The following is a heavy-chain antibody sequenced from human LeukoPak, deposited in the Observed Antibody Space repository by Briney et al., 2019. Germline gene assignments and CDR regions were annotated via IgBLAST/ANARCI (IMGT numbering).Heavy chain of an antibody. CDR2: ISYDGSNK. Sequence: GRSLRLSCAASGSTFSSYGMHWVRQAPGKGLEWVAVISYDGSNKYYADSVKGRFTISRDNSKNTLYLQMNSLRAEDTAVYYCAKELYYYDSSGSPPGYWGQGTLVTVSS. V-gene: IGHV3-30*18. D-gene: IGHD3-22*01. CDR3: AKELYYYDSSGSPPGY. J-gene: IGHJ4*02. CDR1: GSTFSSYG.